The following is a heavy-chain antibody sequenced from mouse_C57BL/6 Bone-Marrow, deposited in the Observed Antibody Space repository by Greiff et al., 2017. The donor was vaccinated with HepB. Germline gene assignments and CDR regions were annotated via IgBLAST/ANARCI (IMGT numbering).Heavy chain of an antibody. Sequence: QVHVKQSGAELVRPGASVTLSCKASGYTFTDYEMHWVKQTPVHGLEWIGAIDPETGGTAYNQKFKGKAILTADKSSSTAYMEHRSLTSEDSAVYYCTREGYYYYGSSIYAMDYWGQGTSVTVAS. J-gene: IGHJ4*01. CDR1: GYTFTDYE. D-gene: IGHD1-1*01. CDR2: IDPETGGT. V-gene: IGHV1-15*01. CDR3: TREGYYYYGSSIYAMDY.